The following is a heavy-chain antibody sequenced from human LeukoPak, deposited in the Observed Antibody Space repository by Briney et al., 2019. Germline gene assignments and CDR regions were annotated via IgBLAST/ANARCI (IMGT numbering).Heavy chain of an antibody. CDR3: ARVKGSNWFDP. CDR2: IYNSEST. Sequence: PSETLSLTCTVSGVSISIYYWSWIRQPPGKGLEWIGYIYNSESTYYNPSLKSRVTISLDTSKNQFSLRLNSVTAADTAVYYCARVKGSNWFDPGGQGTLVTVSS. J-gene: IGHJ5*02. CDR1: GVSISIYY. V-gene: IGHV4-59*01. D-gene: IGHD6-6*01.